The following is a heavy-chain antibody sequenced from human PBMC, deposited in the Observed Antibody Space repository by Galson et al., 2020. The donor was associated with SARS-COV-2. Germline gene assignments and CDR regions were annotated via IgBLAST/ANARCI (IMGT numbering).Heavy chain of an antibody. Sequence: ASVKVSCTVSGYTLTELSMHWVRQAPGKGLEWMGGFDPEDGETIYAQKFQGRVTMTEDTSTDPAYMELSSLRSEDTAVYYCATSTPITGTTGNWFDPWGQGTLVTVSS. D-gene: IGHD1-7*01. CDR2: FDPEDGET. CDR3: ATSTPITGTTGNWFDP. J-gene: IGHJ5*02. CDR1: GYTLTELS. V-gene: IGHV1-24*01.